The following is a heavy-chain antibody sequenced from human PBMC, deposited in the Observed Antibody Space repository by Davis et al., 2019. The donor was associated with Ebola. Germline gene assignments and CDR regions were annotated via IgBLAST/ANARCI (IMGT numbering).Heavy chain of an antibody. V-gene: IGHV1-2*06. Sequence: AASVKVSCKASGYTFTSYDTNWVRHATGQGLEWMGRINPNSGGTNYAQKFQGRVTMTRDTSISTAYMELSRLRSDDTAVYYCAREGYSGYDFYGMDVWGKGTTVTVSS. CDR1: GYTFTSYD. CDR3: AREGYSGYDFYGMDV. J-gene: IGHJ6*04. CDR2: INPNSGGT. D-gene: IGHD5-12*01.